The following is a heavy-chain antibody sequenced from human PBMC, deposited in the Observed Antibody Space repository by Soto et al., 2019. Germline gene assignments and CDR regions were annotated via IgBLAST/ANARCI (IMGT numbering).Heavy chain of an antibody. CDR2: IGTAGDT. J-gene: IGHJ3*02. Sequence: PGGSLRLSCAASGFTFSSYDMHWVRQATGKGLEWVSAIGTAGDTYYPGSVKGRFTISRENAKNSLYLQMNSLRAEDTAVYYCASLSNSGAFDIWGQGTMVTVSS. CDR1: GFTFSSYD. CDR3: ASLSNSGAFDI. D-gene: IGHD7-27*01. V-gene: IGHV3-13*01.